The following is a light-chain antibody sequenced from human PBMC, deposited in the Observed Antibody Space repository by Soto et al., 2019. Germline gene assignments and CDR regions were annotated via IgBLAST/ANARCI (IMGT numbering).Light chain of an antibody. J-gene: IGLJ3*02. CDR1: SSDVGGYNY. CDR3: TSYTNSGTWV. CDR2: EVI. V-gene: IGLV2-14*01. Sequence: QSALTQPASVSGSPGQSITISCAGTSSDVGGYNYVSWYQQHPDKAPKLMIYEVINRPSGVSNRFSGSKSDNTASLTISGLQAEDEADYYCTSYTNSGTWVFGVGTKLTVL.